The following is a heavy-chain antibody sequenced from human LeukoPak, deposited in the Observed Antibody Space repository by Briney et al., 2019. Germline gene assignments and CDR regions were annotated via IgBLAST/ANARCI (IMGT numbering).Heavy chain of an antibody. V-gene: IGHV3-30*03. CDR3: ARVPAADY. D-gene: IGHD6-13*01. CDR1: GFTLSTYG. CDR2: ISHDGNSK. J-gene: IGHJ4*02. Sequence: GRSLRLSCAASGFTLSTYGMHWVRQAPGKGLEWVAMISHDGNSKQYADFAKGRFTISRDNSKNTLYLQMNSLRAEDTAVYYCARVPAADYWGQGTLVTVSS.